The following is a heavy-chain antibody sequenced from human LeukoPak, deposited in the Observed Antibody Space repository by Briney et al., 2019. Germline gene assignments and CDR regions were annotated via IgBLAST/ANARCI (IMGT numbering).Heavy chain of an antibody. CDR1: GFTFDDYA. V-gene: IGHV3-21*01. D-gene: IGHD4-17*01. Sequence: PGGSLRLSCAASGFTFDDYAMHWVRQAPGKGLEWVSSISSSSSYIYYADSVKGRFTISRDNAKNSLYLQMNSLRAEDTAVYYCARITYGDYGSGYWGQGTLVTVSS. CDR3: ARITYGDYGSGY. J-gene: IGHJ4*02. CDR2: ISSSSSYI.